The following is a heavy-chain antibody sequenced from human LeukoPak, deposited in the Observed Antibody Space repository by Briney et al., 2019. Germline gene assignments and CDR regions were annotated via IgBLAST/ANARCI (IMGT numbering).Heavy chain of an antibody. CDR3: ARAYGSGSYTLLFFVY. V-gene: IGHV1-2*02. CDR1: GYTFTDYY. Sequence: GASVKVSCKASGYTFTDYYIHWVRQAPGQGLEWMGWINPNSGGTSYAQNFQGRVTMTRDTSISTAYMELSRLRSDDTAVYYCARAYGSGSYTLLFFVYWGEGALVTVSS. J-gene: IGHJ4*02. D-gene: IGHD3-10*01. CDR2: INPNSGGT.